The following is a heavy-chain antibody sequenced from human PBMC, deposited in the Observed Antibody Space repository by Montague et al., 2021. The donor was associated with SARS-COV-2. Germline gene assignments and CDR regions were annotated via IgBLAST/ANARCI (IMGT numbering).Heavy chain of an antibody. CDR3: ARSLDTSGTYYLPY. Sequence: SETLSLTCYVSGGSIGSYYWSWLRQPPGKGLEWIGHINNNGRNTYRPSLKSRATISIDTPKTHCSLKLSSVTVADTAVYYCARSLDTSGTYYLPYWGQGTLVTVSS. CDR2: INNNGRN. CDR1: GGSIGSYY. J-gene: IGHJ4*02. V-gene: IGHV4-59*01. D-gene: IGHD3-10*01.